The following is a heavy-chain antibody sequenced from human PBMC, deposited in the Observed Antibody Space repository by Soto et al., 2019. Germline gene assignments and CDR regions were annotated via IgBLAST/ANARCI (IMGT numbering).Heavy chain of an antibody. CDR3: TRGWDTRITGTTTWFDP. CDR2: ILYGGST. CDR1: GDSLRSGEYY. J-gene: IGHJ5*02. Sequence: QVQLQESGPGLVKPSQTLSLTCSVSGDSLRSGEYYWTWIRQSPGKGLEWIGFILYGGSTKYNLSLESRLTMSVDRSKNQFSLRLSSVTAANTAVYFCTRGWDTRITGTTTWFDPWGPGTRVTVSS. V-gene: IGHV4-30-4*01. D-gene: IGHD1-20*01.